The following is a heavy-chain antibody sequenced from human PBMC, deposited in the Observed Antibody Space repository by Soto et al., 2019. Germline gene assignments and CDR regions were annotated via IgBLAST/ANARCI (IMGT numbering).Heavy chain of an antibody. Sequence: QVQLQESGPGLVKPSQTLSLACTVSDGSVSRGGYYWSWIRQSPGKNLEWIGNIYYTGRTSYNPSLKSRLTISLETYKRQFSPRLASVSAADTAVYYCAREGSYHYFDYWGQGALVTVSS. D-gene: IGHD1-26*01. V-gene: IGHV4-31*03. CDR3: AREGSYHYFDY. J-gene: IGHJ4*02. CDR2: IYYTGRT. CDR1: DGSVSRGGYY.